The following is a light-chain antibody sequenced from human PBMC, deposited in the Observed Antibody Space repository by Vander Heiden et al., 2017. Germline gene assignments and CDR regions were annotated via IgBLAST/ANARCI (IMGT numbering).Light chain of an antibody. CDR1: QGISSY. J-gene: IGKJ5*01. V-gene: IGKV1-9*01. CDR3: QQLNSSPIT. Sequence: DIQLTQSPSFLSASVGDRVTITCRASQGISSYLAWYQQKPGKATKLLIYAASTLQSGVPSRFSGSGSGTEFTLTISSLQPEDFATYYCQQLNSSPITFGQRTRLDLK. CDR2: AAS.